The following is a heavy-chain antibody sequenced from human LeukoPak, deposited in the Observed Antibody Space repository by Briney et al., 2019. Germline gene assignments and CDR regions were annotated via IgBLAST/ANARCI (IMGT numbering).Heavy chain of an antibody. CDR1: GFTFSSYG. D-gene: IGHD1-1*01. J-gene: IGHJ4*02. V-gene: IGHV3-30*18. CDR3: AKDQRDY. Sequence: GRSLRLSCAASGFTFSSYGMHWVRQAPGKGLEWVAVISYDGSNKYYADSVKGRFTISRDNSKNTLYLQMNSLRAEDTAVYYCAKDQRDYWGQGTLVTVSS. CDR2: ISYDGSNK.